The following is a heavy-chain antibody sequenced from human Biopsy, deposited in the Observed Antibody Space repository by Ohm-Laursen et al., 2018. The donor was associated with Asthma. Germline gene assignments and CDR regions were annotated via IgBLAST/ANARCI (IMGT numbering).Heavy chain of an antibody. V-gene: IGHV4-30-4*01. CDR3: ARVASYGDLYFGIDA. CDR2: VFYSGTT. CDR1: GASIRSPDHH. J-gene: IGHJ6*02. Sequence: SQTLSLTCTVSGASIRSPDHHWSWIRQSPGKGLEWIGFVFYSGTTHYSRSLERRLYISIDTARNEFSMSLRSLTAADTAVYFCARVASYGDLYFGIDAWGPGTTVSVS. D-gene: IGHD4-17*01.